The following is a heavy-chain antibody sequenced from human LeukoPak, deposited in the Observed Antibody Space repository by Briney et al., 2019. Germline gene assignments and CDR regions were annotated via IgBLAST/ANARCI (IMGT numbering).Heavy chain of an antibody. D-gene: IGHD3-16*01. J-gene: IGHJ5*02. CDR3: AREHYDYVWGSYTLNWFDP. CDR1: GYTFTSYG. CDR2: ISAYNGNT. V-gene: IGHV1-18*01. Sequence: GASVKVSCKASGYTFTSYGISWMRQAPGQGLEWMGWISAYNGNTNYAQKLQGRVTMTTDTSTSTAYMELRSLRSDDTAVYYCAREHYDYVWGSYTLNWFDPWGQGTLVTVSS.